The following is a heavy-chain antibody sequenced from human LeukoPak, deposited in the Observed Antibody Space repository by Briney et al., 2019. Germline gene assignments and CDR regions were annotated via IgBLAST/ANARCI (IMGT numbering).Heavy chain of an antibody. D-gene: IGHD1-26*01. V-gene: IGHV3-21*01. J-gene: IGHJ5*02. Sequence: GGSLRLSCAASGFTFNTYSMIWVRQAPGKGLEGVSIISRASESIFYADSVKGRFTISRDNAKNSLYLQMNDLRAEDTAAYYCARGATDTTRWFGPWGQGTLVTVSS. CDR3: ARGATDTTRWFGP. CDR2: ISRASESI. CDR1: GFTFNTYS.